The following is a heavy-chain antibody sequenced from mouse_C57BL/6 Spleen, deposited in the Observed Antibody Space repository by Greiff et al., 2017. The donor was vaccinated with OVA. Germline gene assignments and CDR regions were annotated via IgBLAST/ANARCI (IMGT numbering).Heavy chain of an antibody. CDR3: AVSSYVAWFAY. D-gene: IGHD1-1*01. J-gene: IGHJ3*01. Sequence: VQLQQPGAELVRPGSSVKLSCKASGYTFTSYWMHWVKQRPIQGLEWIGNIDPSDSETHYNQKFKDKATLTVDKSSSTAYMQLSSLTSEDSAVYYCAVSSYVAWFAYWGQGTLVTVSA. CDR2: IDPSDSET. V-gene: IGHV1-52*01. CDR1: GYTFTSYW.